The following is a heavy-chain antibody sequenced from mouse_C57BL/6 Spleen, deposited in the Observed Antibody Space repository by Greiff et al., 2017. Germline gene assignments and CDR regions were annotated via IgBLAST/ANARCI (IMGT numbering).Heavy chain of an antibody. Sequence: VQLQQSGPELVKPGASVKLSCKASGYTFTDYYMNWVKQSHGQGLEWIGDINPNNGGTSYKQKFKGKATLTVDKSSSTAYMELRSLTSEDSAVYYCARIAPWFAYWGQGTLVTVSA. CDR2: INPNNGGT. J-gene: IGHJ3*01. CDR1: GYTFTDYY. CDR3: ARIAPWFAY. V-gene: IGHV1-26*01.